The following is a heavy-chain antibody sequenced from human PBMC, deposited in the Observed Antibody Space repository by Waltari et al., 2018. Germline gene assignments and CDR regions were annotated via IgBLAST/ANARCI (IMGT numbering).Heavy chain of an antibody. Sequence: EVQLVETGGGLIQPGGSLRLSCAASGFTVSSNYMSWVRQDPGKGLAWGSVIYSGGSTYYADSVKGRFTISRDNSKNTPYLQMNSLRAEDTAVYYCARDRQGFDYWGQGTLVTVSS. J-gene: IGHJ4*02. CDR1: GFTVSSNY. CDR3: ARDRQGFDY. CDR2: IYSGGST. V-gene: IGHV3-53*02.